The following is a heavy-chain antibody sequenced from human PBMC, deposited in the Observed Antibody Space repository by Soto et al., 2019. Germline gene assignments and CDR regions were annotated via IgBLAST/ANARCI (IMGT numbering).Heavy chain of an antibody. CDR1: GFTFSSYG. CDR2: ISYDGSNK. V-gene: IGHV3-30*18. J-gene: IGHJ6*02. D-gene: IGHD5-18*01. Sequence: PGGSLRLSCAASGFTFSSYGMHWVRQAPGKGLEWVAVISYDGSNKYYADSVKGRFTISRDNSKNTLYLQMNSLRAEDTAVYYCAKVPPGDTVPGVWGQGTTVTVS. CDR3: AKVPPGDTVPGV.